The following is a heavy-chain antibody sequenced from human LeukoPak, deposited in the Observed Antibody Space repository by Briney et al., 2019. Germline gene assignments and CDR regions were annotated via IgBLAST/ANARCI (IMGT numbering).Heavy chain of an antibody. J-gene: IGHJ4*02. Sequence: ASVKVSCKASGYTFTSYGISWVRQAPGQGLEWMGIINPSGGSTSYAQKFQGRVTMTRDTSTSTVYMELSSLRPEDTAVYYCARVGGYSYGGKGFDYWGQGTLVTVSS. CDR1: GYTFTSYG. CDR3: ARVGGYSYGGKGFDY. CDR2: INPSGGST. D-gene: IGHD5-18*01. V-gene: IGHV1-46*01.